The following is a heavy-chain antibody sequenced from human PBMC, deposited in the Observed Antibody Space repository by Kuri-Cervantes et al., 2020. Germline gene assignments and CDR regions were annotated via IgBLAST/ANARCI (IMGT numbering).Heavy chain of an antibody. CDR3: ARDPTQGLYYFDY. V-gene: IGHV3-11*04. CDR1: GFTFSDYY. J-gene: IGHJ4*02. CDR2: ITSSGNTI. Sequence: LSLTCAASGFTFSDYYMSWIRQAPGKGLEWVSYITSSGNTIYYADSVKGRFTIPRDNAKNSLYLQMNSLRAEDTAVYYCARDPTQGLYYFDYWGQGTLVTVSS.